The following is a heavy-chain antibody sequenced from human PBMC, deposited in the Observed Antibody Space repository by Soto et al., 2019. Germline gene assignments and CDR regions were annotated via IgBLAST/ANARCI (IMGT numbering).Heavy chain of an antibody. Sequence: SETLSLTCTVSGRSISSGGYYWSWIRQHPGKGLEWIGHMDYSGNTNYTPSPKRRVTISVDTSMNQFSLKLSSVNVADTAVYYCASGDDILTAYWVPQYLDSWGQGILVT. J-gene: IGHJ4*02. V-gene: IGHV4-31*03. CDR3: ASGDDILTAYWVPQYLDS. CDR2: MDYSGNT. CDR1: GRSISSGGYY. D-gene: IGHD3-9*01.